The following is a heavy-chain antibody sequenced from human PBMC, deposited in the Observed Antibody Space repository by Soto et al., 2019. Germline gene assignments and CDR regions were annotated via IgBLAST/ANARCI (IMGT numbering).Heavy chain of an antibody. V-gene: IGHV2-5*02. CDR1: GFSLSTSGVG. CDR3: AHRRRYSSGWYAIDY. CDR2: IYWDDDK. Sequence: QITLKESGPTLVKPTQTLTLTCTFSGFSLSTSGVGVGWIRQPPGKALEWLALIYWDDDKRYSPSLKGRLTITKDTSKNQVVLTMTNMDPVDTATYYCAHRRRYSSGWYAIDYWGQGTLVTVSS. D-gene: IGHD6-19*01. J-gene: IGHJ4*02.